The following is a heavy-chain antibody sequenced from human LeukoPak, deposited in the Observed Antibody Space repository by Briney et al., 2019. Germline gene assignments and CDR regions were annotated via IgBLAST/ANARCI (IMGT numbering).Heavy chain of an antibody. J-gene: IGHJ6*03. D-gene: IGHD5-18*01. CDR2: IKQDGSEK. Sequence: ETLSLTCAVYGGSFSGYYWSWIRQPPGKGLEWVANIKQDGSEKYYVDSVKGRFTISRDNAKNSLYLQMNSLRAEDTAVYYCARDYSHGPHYYYYMDVWGKGTTVTVSS. V-gene: IGHV3-7*01. CDR3: ARDYSHGPHYYYYMDV. CDR1: GGSFSGYY.